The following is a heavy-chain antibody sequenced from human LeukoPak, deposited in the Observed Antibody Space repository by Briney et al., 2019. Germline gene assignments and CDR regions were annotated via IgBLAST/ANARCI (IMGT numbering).Heavy chain of an antibody. J-gene: IGHJ6*03. Sequence: SVKVSCKASGGTFSSYAISWVRQAPGQGLEWMGGIIPIFGTANYAQKFQGRVTITADESTSTAYMELSSLRSEDTAVYYCARGPNDSSGYYYYYYYMDVWGKGTTVTVSS. CDR3: ARGPNDSSGYYYYYYYMDV. V-gene: IGHV1-69*13. D-gene: IGHD3-22*01. CDR1: GGTFSSYA. CDR2: IIPIFGTA.